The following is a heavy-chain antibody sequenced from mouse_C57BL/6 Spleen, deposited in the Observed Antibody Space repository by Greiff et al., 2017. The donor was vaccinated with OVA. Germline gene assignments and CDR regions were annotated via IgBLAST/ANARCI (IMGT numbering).Heavy chain of an antibody. CDR2: IHPNSGST. CDR1: GYTFTSYW. CDR3: ARSGSSYEENY. Sequence: QVQLKQPGAELVKPGASVKLSCKASGYTFTSYWMHWVKQRPGQGLEWIGMIHPNSGSTNYNEKFKSKATLTVDKSSSTAYMQLSSLTSEDSAVYYCARSGSSYEENYWGQGTTLTVSS. J-gene: IGHJ2*01. D-gene: IGHD1-1*01. V-gene: IGHV1-64*01.